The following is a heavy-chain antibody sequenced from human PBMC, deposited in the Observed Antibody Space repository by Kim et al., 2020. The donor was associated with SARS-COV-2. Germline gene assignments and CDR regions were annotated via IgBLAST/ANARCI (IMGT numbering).Heavy chain of an antibody. Sequence: KLQGRVTMTADESTNTAYMELSSLRSEDTAVYYCARVRGITGTGSLYGMDVWGQGTTVTVSS. V-gene: IGHV1-69*01. D-gene: IGHD1-20*01. J-gene: IGHJ6*02. CDR3: ARVRGITGTGSLYGMDV.